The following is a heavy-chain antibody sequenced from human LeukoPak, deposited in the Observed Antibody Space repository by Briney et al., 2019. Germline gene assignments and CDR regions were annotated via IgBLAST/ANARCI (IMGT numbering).Heavy chain of an antibody. V-gene: IGHV3-30*02. Sequence: GGSLRLSCVASGFTFSSYGMHWVRQAPGKGLEWVAFIRYDGSNKYYADSVKGRFTISRDNAKNSLYLQMNSLRAEDTAVYYCARAKTAAGTSTFDYWGQGTLVTVSS. D-gene: IGHD6-13*01. CDR1: GFTFSSYG. CDR2: IRYDGSNK. J-gene: IGHJ4*02. CDR3: ARAKTAAGTSTFDY.